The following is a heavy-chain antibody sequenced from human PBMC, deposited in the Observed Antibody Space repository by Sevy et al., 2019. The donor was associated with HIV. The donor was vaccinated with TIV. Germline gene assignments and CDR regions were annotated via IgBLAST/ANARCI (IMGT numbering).Heavy chain of an antibody. Sequence: ASVTVSCETSGYRFTDYYIHWVRQAPGQGLEWMGWINPNSDVTKSAKKFQDRVIMTKDTSISTVYMELRGLTFDDSAVYYCAGDQEFGSTTTCYSGLDHWGHGSLVTVSS. CDR3: AGDQEFGSTTTCYSGLDH. D-gene: IGHD2-2*02. CDR1: GYRFTDYY. CDR2: INPNSDVT. V-gene: IGHV1-2*02. J-gene: IGHJ4*01.